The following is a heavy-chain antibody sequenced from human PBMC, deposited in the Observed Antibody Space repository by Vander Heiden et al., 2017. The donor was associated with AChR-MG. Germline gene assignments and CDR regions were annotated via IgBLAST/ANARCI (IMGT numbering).Heavy chain of an antibody. CDR2: IIPIFGTA. V-gene: IGHV1-69*06. CDR1: GGTFSSYA. CDR3: ASGYCSGGSCYPSYYMDV. J-gene: IGHJ6*03. D-gene: IGHD2-15*01. Sequence: QVQLVQSGAEVKKPGSSVKVSCKASGGTFSSYAISWVRQAPGQGLEWMGGIIPIFGTANYAQKFQGRVTITADKSTSTAYMELSSLRSEDTAVYYCASGYCSGGSCYPSYYMDVWGKGTTVTVSS.